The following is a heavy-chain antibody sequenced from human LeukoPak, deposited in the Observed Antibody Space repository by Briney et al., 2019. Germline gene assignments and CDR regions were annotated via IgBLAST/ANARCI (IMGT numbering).Heavy chain of an antibody. CDR2: INPNDGGT. CDR1: GYTFTSYW. V-gene: IGHV1-46*01. Sequence: GASVKVSCKASGYTFTSYWIQWVRQAPGQGLEWMGLINPNDGGTTYTHKFQGRVTMTRDTSTSTVYMDLSSLTSEDTAVYYCARAPRDSSTMLDYWGQGTLVTVSS. J-gene: IGHJ4*02. D-gene: IGHD6-13*01. CDR3: ARAPRDSSTMLDY.